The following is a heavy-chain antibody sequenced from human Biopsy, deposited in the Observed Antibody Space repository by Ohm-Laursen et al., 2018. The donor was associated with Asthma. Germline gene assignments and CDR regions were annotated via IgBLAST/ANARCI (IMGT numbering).Heavy chain of an antibody. Sequence: SETLSLTCAVYGGSFSGHYWTWIRQPPGKGLEWIGEIIHSGNTNYNRSLKSRPTWSVDTPKNQFSLKLSSVTAADTAVYYCARGGYCSGGDCYLRRPSYPVSYFDLWGRGTLVTVSS. CDR1: GGSFSGHY. CDR3: ARGGYCSGGDCYLRRPSYPVSYFDL. J-gene: IGHJ2*01. V-gene: IGHV4-34*01. CDR2: IIHSGNT. D-gene: IGHD2-15*01.